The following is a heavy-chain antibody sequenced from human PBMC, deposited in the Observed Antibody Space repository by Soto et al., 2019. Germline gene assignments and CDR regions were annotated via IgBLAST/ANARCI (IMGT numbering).Heavy chain of an antibody. CDR3: ARLFRGRSRPHTYYYDSSGYYHPPPNWFDP. D-gene: IGHD3-22*01. J-gene: IGHJ5*02. V-gene: IGHV3-11*01. CDR2: SRSSGSTL. CDR1: GFTFSDYY. Sequence: GGSLRLTCAASGFTFSDYYMSWIRHAPGKGLEWGSCSRSSGSTLYYADSVKGRFTISRDNAKNSLYLQMNSLRAEDTAMYYCARLFRGRSRPHTYYYDSSGYYHPPPNWFDPWGQGTLVTVSS.